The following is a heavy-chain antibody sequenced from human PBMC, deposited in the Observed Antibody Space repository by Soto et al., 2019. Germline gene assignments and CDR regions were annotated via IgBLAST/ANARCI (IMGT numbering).Heavy chain of an antibody. V-gene: IGHV3-23*01. Sequence: GGSLRLSCAASGFTFSSYAMSWVRQAPGKGLEWVSAISASGGATYYADPVKGRFTISRDNAKNSLYLQMNSLRAEDTAVYYCAAGGSYWVDYFDYWGQGTLVTVSS. J-gene: IGHJ4*02. D-gene: IGHD1-26*01. CDR1: GFTFSSYA. CDR2: ISASGGAT. CDR3: AAGGSYWVDYFDY.